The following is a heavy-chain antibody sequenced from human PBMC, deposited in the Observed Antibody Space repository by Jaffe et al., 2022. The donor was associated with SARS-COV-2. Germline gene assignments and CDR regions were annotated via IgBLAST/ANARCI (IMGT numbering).Heavy chain of an antibody. CDR2: ISSSGSTI. J-gene: IGHJ3*02. CDR3: ARRDYYGSGRVFLTHRNDAFDI. CDR1: GFTFSDYY. Sequence: QVQLVESGGGLVKPGGSLRLSCAASGFTFSDYYMSWIRQAPGKGLEWVSYISSSGSTIYYADSVKGRFTISRDNAKNSLYLQMNSLRAEDTAVYYCARRDYYGSGRVFLTHRNDAFDIWGQGTMVTVSS. D-gene: IGHD3-10*01. V-gene: IGHV3-11*01.